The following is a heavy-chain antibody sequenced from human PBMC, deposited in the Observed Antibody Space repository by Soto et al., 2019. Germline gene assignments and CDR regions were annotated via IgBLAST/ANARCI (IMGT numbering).Heavy chain of an antibody. D-gene: IGHD2-2*01. Sequence: VQLVESGGGLVQPGGSLRLSCAASGFSFSSYWMHWVRNAPGKGLVWVSRVNSDGSSATYADSVKSRFTISRDNAKNTLYLQMKSLTPEDTAVNYCAKAVPAATRYFQHWGQCNLVTVSS. V-gene: IGHV3-74*01. J-gene: IGHJ1*01. CDR3: AKAVPAATRYFQH. CDR1: GFSFSSYW. CDR2: VNSDGSSA.